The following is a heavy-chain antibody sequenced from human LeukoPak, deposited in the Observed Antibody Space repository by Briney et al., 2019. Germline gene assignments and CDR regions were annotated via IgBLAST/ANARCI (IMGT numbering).Heavy chain of an antibody. V-gene: IGHV3-53*01. J-gene: IGHJ4*02. CDR2: IYSGDST. CDR1: GFTVSSHY. Sequence: GGSLRLSCAASGFTVSSHYMNWVRQAPGKGLEWVSVIYSGDSTYYADSVKGRFTISRDNSKNTLYLQMNSLRAEDTAVYYCAKDPEGIAVAHFDYWGQGTLVTVSS. D-gene: IGHD6-19*01. CDR3: AKDPEGIAVAHFDY.